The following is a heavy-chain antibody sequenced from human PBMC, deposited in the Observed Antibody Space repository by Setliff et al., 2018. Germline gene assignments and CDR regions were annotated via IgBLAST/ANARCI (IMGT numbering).Heavy chain of an antibody. V-gene: IGHV1-69*10. CDR3: ARGVDSSGFFSFDY. CDR2: IIPILGIA. D-gene: IGHD3-22*01. CDR1: GGTFSSYA. J-gene: IGHJ4*02. Sequence: ASVKVSCKASGGTFSSYAISWVRQAPGQGLEWMGGIIPILGIANYAQKFQGRVTITADTSASTAYMELSSLRSEDTAVYYCARGVDSSGFFSFDYWGQGTLVTVSS.